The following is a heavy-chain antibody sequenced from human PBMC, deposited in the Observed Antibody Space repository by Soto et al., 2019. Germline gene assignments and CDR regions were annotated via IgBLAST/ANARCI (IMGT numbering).Heavy chain of an antibody. Sequence: YLTCTVSCGSHSSGGYCWSWIRQHPGKGLEWIGYIYYSGSTYYNPSLKSRVTISVDTSKNQFSLKLSSVTAADTAVYYCARFLPYDSSGYYYSRYNWFDPWGQGTLVTVSS. V-gene: IGHV4-31*03. D-gene: IGHD3-22*01. CDR1: CGSHSSGGYC. CDR2: IYYSGST. CDR3: ARFLPYDSSGYYYSRYNWFDP. J-gene: IGHJ5*02.